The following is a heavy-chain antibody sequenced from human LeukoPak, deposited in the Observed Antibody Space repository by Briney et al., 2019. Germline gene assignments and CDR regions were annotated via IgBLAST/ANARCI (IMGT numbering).Heavy chain of an antibody. Sequence: PGRSLRLSCAASGCTFSSYGMHWVRQAPGKGLEWVAVISYDGSIKYYADSVKGRFTISRDKSKNTLYLQMNSLRAEDTAVYYCAKEEPYYYASGSYWDYWGQGTLVTVSS. J-gene: IGHJ4*02. CDR1: GCTFSSYG. CDR3: AKEEPYYYASGSYWDY. V-gene: IGHV3-30*18. CDR2: ISYDGSIK. D-gene: IGHD3-10*01.